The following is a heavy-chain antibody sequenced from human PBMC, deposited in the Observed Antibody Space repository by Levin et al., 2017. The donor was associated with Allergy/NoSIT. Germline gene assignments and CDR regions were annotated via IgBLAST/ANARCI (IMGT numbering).Heavy chain of an antibody. D-gene: IGHD2-8*01. Sequence: PSETLSLTCTVSGGSISSSSYYWGWIRQPPGKGLEWIGSIYYSGSTYYNPSLKSRVTISVDTSKNQFSLKLSSVTAADTAVYYCARRGVVWGYFDYWGQGTLVTVSS. CDR2: IYYSGST. CDR1: GGSISSSSYY. V-gene: IGHV4-39*01. CDR3: ARRGVVWGYFDY. J-gene: IGHJ4*02.